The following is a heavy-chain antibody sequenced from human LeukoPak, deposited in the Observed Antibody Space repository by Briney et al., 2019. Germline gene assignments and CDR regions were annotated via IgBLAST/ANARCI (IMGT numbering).Heavy chain of an antibody. D-gene: IGHD6-13*01. CDR1: GFTFSSYW. V-gene: IGHV3-7*01. CDR2: IKQDGGEK. J-gene: IGHJ4*01. Sequence: PGGSLRLFCAVSGFTFSSYWMNWVRQAPGKGLEWVASIKQDGGEKSYVDSVRGRFTISRDNAKNSLYLQMTSLRAEDTAVYYCARDGTAAGLYFDLWGQGSLVTVSS. CDR3: ARDGTAAGLYFDL.